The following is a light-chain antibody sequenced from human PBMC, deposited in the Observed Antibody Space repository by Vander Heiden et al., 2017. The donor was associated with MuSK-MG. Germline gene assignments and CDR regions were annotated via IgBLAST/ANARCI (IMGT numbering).Light chain of an antibody. CDR2: KAS. Sequence: DIQMTQFPSTLSASVGDRVTITCRASQSISTWVAWYQQKPGTAPKVLIYKASTLESGVPSRFSGSGSGTEFTLTIDSLQPDDFATYYCQQYDTYPLSFGGGTKVEIK. CDR3: QQYDTYPLS. CDR1: QSISTW. V-gene: IGKV1-5*03. J-gene: IGKJ4*01.